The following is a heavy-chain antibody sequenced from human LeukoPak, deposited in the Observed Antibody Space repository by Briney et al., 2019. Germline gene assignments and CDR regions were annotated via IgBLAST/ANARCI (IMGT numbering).Heavy chain of an antibody. CDR3: ARLLGLKVVTPDDEGFDI. CDR1: EYSFTTYW. D-gene: IGHD2/OR15-2a*01. CDR2: TNPAKSDT. J-gene: IGHJ3*02. Sequence: GESLKISCKGSEYSFTTYWIGWVRQMPGKGLEYMGITNPAKSDTRYSPSFQGQISISVDKSTNTAYLQWGSLRASDTAIYYCARLLGLKVVTPDDEGFDIWGQGTMVIVSS. V-gene: IGHV5-51*01.